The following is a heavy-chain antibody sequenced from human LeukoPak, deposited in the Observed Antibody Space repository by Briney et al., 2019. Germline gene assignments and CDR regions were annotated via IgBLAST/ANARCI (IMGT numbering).Heavy chain of an antibody. J-gene: IGHJ4*01. D-gene: IGHD3-22*01. Sequence: QAGGSLRLSRATSGFNFSNYWMNWVRQAPGMGLELVANIKQDGSGKTYVVSVKGRFTITRDNAKNSLYLQMNSLRAGDTAVYFCARTYWYESSGFWRDFDSWGHGTLVTVSS. V-gene: IGHV3-7*01. CDR2: IKQDGSGK. CDR3: ARTYWYESSGFWRDFDS. CDR1: GFNFSNYW.